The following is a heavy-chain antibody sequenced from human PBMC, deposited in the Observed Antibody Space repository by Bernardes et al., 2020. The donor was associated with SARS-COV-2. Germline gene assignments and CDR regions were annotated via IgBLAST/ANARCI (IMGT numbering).Heavy chain of an antibody. D-gene: IGHD6-13*01. V-gene: IGHV3-23*01. Sequence: VWSLSLSCVASGFTFGSFAMSWVRQAPGQGLERVSAISDISTRLYYTDSVKGRFTISRDNSKNTLYLQMNTLRADDTAVYFCVKEAAETAYGDFWGQGILVTVAS. CDR3: VKEAAETAYGDF. CDR1: GFTFGSFA. CDR2: ISDISTRL. J-gene: IGHJ4*02.